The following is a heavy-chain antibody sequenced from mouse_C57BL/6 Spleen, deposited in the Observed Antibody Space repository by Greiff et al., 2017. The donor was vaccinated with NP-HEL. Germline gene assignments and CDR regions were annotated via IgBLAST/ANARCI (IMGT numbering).Heavy chain of an antibody. V-gene: IGHV1-69*01. CDR3: ARSGDGYLYFDD. CDR2: IDPSDSYT. CDR1: GYTFTSYW. Sequence: QVQLQQPGAELVMPGASVKLSCKASGYTFTSYWMHWVKQRPGQGLEWIGEIDPSDSYTNYNQKFKGKSTLTVDKSSSTAYMQLSSLTSEDSAVYYCARSGDGYLYFDDWGQGTTLTVSS. J-gene: IGHJ2*01. D-gene: IGHD2-3*01.